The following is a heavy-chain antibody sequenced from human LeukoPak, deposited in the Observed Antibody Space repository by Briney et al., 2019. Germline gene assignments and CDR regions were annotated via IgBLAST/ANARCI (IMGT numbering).Heavy chain of an antibody. CDR1: GGTFSSYT. CDR2: IIPILGIA. D-gene: IGHD6-6*01. CDR3: ARWEYSSSSYRLDP. J-gene: IGHJ5*02. Sequence: SVKVSCKASGGTFSSYTISWVRQAPGQGPEWMGRIIPILGIANYAQKFQGRVTITADKSTSTAYMELSSLRSEDTAVYYCARWEYSSSSYRLDPWGQGTLVTVSS. V-gene: IGHV1-69*02.